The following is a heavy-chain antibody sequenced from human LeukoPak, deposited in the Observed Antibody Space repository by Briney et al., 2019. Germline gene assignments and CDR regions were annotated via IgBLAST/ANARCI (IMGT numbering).Heavy chain of an antibody. CDR2: ISYDGSNK. Sequence: PGGSLRLSCAASGFTFSSYAIHWVRQAPGKGLEWVAVISYDGSNKYYADSVKGRFTISRDNSKNTLYLQMNSLRAEDTAVYYCARDRLGYSSSWGAFDIWGQGTMVTVSS. D-gene: IGHD6-13*01. J-gene: IGHJ3*02. CDR3: ARDRLGYSSSWGAFDI. CDR1: GFTFSSYA. V-gene: IGHV3-30-3*01.